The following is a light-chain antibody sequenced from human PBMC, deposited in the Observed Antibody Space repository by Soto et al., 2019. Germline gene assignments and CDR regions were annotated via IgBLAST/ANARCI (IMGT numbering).Light chain of an antibody. Sequence: EIVMAQSPATLSVSPGERATLSCRASQDVGSRLAWYQQKPGQGPRLLIYDASTRATGIPARFSGSGSGTEFTLSSSSLQSEDFGVYYCQQYNNWPPWTFGQGAKVEIK. CDR2: DAS. J-gene: IGKJ1*01. V-gene: IGKV3-15*01. CDR3: QQYNNWPPWT. CDR1: QDVGSR.